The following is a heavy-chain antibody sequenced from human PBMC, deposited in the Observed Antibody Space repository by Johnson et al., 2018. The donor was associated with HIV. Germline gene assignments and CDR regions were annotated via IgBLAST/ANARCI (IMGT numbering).Heavy chain of an antibody. CDR1: GFTVSSNY. V-gene: IGHV3-30*03. Sequence: QVQLVESGGGLIQPGGSLRLSCAASGFTVSSNYMSWVRQAPGKGLEWVAVISYDGSNKYYADSVKGRFTISRDNSKNTLYLQMNSLRAEDTAVYYCARDGIGRGIVGANDAFDIWGQGTMVTVSS. J-gene: IGHJ3*02. D-gene: IGHD1-26*01. CDR2: ISYDGSNK. CDR3: ARDGIGRGIVGANDAFDI.